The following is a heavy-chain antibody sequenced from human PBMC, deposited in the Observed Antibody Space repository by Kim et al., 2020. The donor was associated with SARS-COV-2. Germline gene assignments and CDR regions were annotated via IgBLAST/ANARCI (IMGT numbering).Heavy chain of an antibody. CDR1: GFTFDDYA. CDR2: ISRDGGEI. Sequence: GGSLRLSCAASGFTFDDYAIQWVRQVPGKGLEWVSLISRDGGEIKYADSVKGRFTISRDNSKKSVYLQMKSLRSEDTAWYYCVRGQQWVRKNWGQGTQVTVSS. CDR3: VRGQQWVRKN. J-gene: IGHJ4*02. D-gene: IGHD6-19*01. V-gene: IGHV3-43*02.